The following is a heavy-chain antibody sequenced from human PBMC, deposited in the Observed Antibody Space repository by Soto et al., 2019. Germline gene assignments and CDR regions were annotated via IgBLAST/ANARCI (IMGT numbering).Heavy chain of an antibody. J-gene: IGHJ4*02. CDR1: GASVSSGDYY. CDR2: IYYSGDS. D-gene: IGHD4-17*01. V-gene: IGHV4-30-4*08. CDR3: VGTGTTDDY. Sequence: SETLSLTCTVSGASVSSGDYYWSSICQSPGKGLEWIGYIYYSGDSYYNSSLKGRLTISIDTSKNQFSLILNSVTVADTAIYYCVGTGTTDDYWGRGTLVTVSS.